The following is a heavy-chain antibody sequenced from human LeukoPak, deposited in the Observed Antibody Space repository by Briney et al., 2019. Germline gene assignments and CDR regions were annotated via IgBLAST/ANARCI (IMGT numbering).Heavy chain of an antibody. J-gene: IGHJ4*02. CDR1: GFTFSSYG. CDR3: ARDPRLYSSSSSYYFDY. D-gene: IGHD6-6*01. CDR2: IWYDGSNK. V-gene: IGHV3-33*01. Sequence: PGRSLRLSCAASGFTFSSYGMHWVRQAPGKGLEWAAVIWYDGSNKYYADSVKGRFTISRDNSKNTLYLQMNSLRAEDTAVYYCARDPRLYSSSSSYYFDYWGQGTLVTVSS.